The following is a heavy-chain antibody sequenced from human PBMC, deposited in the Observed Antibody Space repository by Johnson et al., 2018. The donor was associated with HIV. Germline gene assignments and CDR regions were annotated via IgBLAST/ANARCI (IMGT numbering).Heavy chain of an antibody. CDR3: ARWEVLADAFDV. J-gene: IGHJ3*01. CDR2: IRYDGSNK. V-gene: IGHV3-30*02. D-gene: IGHD1-26*01. CDR1: GFTFSSYG. Sequence: QVQLVESGGGLVQPGGSLRLSCAASGFTFSSYGMHWVRQAPGKGLEWVAFIRYDGSNKYYADSVKGRFTISRDNAENSLDLQMNSLRVEDTAVYYCARWEVLADAFDVWGRGTLVTVSS.